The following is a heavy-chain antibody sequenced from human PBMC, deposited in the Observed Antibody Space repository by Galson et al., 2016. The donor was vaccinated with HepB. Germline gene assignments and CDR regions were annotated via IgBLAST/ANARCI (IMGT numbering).Heavy chain of an antibody. Sequence: SLRLSCAASGFPFRSNAMHWVRQAPGKGLEWVAVISYDGSKKVYADSVKGRFTISRDNSKNPFHLQMNSLRPEDTAVYYCARDLTPLIVVVNTYYFDSWGQGTRVTVSS. CDR2: ISYDGSKK. J-gene: IGHJ4*02. CDR3: ARDLTPLIVVVNTYYFDS. D-gene: IGHD3-22*01. V-gene: IGHV3-30*04. CDR1: GFPFRSNA.